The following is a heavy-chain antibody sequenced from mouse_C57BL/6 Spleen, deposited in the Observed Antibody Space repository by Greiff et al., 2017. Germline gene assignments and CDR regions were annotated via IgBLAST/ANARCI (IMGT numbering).Heavy chain of an antibody. CDR3: ARDGYDYDVGFAD. J-gene: IGHJ3*01. CDR2: INPSSGYT. D-gene: IGHD2-4*01. V-gene: IGHV1-4*01. Sequence: VQLQESGAELARPGASVKMSCKASGYTFTSYTMHWVKQRPGQGLAWIGYINPSSGYTKYNQKFKDKATLTADKSSSTAYMQLSSLTSEDSAVYYCARDGYDYDVGFADWGQGTLVTVSA. CDR1: GYTFTSYT.